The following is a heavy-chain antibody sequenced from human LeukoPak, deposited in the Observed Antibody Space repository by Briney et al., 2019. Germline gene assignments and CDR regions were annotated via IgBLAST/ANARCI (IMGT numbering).Heavy chain of an antibody. CDR2: ISSSGSAM. CDR3: ARETHCTSTACYDAFDI. Sequence: GGSLRLSCATSGFIFSNYIMHWVRQAPGKGLEWVSFISSSGSAMYYADPVKGRFTISRDNAKKSLYLQMNSLRDEDTAAYYCARETHCTSTACYDAFDIWGQGTMVTVSS. J-gene: IGHJ3*02. V-gene: IGHV3-48*02. D-gene: IGHD2-2*01. CDR1: GFIFSNYI.